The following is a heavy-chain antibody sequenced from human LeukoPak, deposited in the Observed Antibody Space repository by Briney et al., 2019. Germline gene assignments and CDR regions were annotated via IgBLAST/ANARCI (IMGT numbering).Heavy chain of an antibody. CDR1: GYTFSTFG. CDR3: ARVGAALSLTDH. CDR2: ISAYNGSR. Sequence: ASVKLSCKTSGYTFSTFGVSWLRQAPGQGLKWMGWISAYNGSRNYKQKFQGRVTLTADTSTSTAYMELRSLRYDDTAVYYCARVGAALSLTDHWGQGTLVTVSS. D-gene: IGHD2-15*01. V-gene: IGHV1-18*01. J-gene: IGHJ4*02.